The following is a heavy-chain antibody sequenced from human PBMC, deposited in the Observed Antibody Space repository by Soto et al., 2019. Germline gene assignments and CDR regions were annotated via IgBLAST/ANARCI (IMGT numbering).Heavy chain of an antibody. V-gene: IGHV1-8*01. D-gene: IGHD3-10*01. J-gene: IGHJ6*02. Sequence: QAHLEQSGAELKRPGASVKVSCKASGYTFSDFDINWLRQASGQGPEWMGWMDAKSGDTFFSQRFQGKFNMSWDTSLSTAYMEVCSLTSDDSAIYYCARGNPFNYPGFDVWGQGTTVAVSS. CDR2: MDAKSGDT. CDR1: GYTFSDFD. CDR3: ARGNPFNYPGFDV.